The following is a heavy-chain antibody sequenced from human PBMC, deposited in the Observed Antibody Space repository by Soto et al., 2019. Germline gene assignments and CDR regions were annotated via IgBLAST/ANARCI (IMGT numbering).Heavy chain of an antibody. J-gene: IGHJ4*02. CDR1: GFTFSSYG. D-gene: IGHD2-15*01. CDR2: ISYDGSNK. V-gene: IGHV3-30*18. CDR3: AKVLKWLYFDY. Sequence: QVQLVESGGGVVQPGRSLRLSCAASGFTFSSYGMHWVRQAPGKGLEWVAVISYDGSNKYYADSVKGRFTISRDNSKNTLYLQMNSLRAEDTAVYYCAKVLKWLYFDYWGQGTLVTVSS.